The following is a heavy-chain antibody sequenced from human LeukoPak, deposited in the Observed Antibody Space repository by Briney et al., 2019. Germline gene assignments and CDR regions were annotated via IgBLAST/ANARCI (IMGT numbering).Heavy chain of an antibody. Sequence: PGGSLRLSCAASGFTFSNVWMSWVRQAPGKGLEWVGRIKSKTDGGTTDYAAPVKGRFTISRDDSKNTLYLQMNSLKTEDTAVYYCTTGVYSGNYYPDGYWGQGTLVTVSS. V-gene: IGHV3-15*01. J-gene: IGHJ4*02. D-gene: IGHD1-26*01. CDR3: TTGVYSGNYYPDGY. CDR2: IKSKTDGGTT. CDR1: GFTFSNVW.